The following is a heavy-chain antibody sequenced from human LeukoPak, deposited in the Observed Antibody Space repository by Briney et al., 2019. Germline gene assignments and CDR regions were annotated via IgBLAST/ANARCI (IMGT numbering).Heavy chain of an antibody. CDR3: ARGDFWSGSFDY. CDR2: IIPIFGTA. Sequence: SVKDSCKASGGTFSSYAISWVRQAPGQGLEWMGRIIPIFGTANYAQKFQGRVTITTDESTSTAYMELSSLRSEDTAVYYCARGDFWSGSFDYWGQGTLVTVSS. J-gene: IGHJ4*02. D-gene: IGHD3-3*01. CDR1: GGTFSSYA. V-gene: IGHV1-69*05.